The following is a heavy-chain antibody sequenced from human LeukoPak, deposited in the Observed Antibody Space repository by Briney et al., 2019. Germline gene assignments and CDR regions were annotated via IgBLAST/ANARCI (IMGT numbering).Heavy chain of an antibody. CDR3: AKGHGDYVPAEYLQH. Sequence: GRSLRLSCAGSGFTFSNYAMTWVRQPPGEGLEWVSSISGNSDRTYYADSVKGRFTISRDNSKNTVTLQMNSLRAEDTAVYSCAKGHGDYVPAEYLQHWGQGTLVTVSS. CDR2: ISGNSDRT. D-gene: IGHD4-17*01. J-gene: IGHJ1*01. V-gene: IGHV3-23*01. CDR1: GFTFSNYA.